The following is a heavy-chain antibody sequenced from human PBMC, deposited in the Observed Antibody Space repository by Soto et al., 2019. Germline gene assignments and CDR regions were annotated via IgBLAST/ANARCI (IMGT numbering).Heavy chain of an antibody. V-gene: IGHV3-30*18. CDR2: ISYDGSNK. CDR3: AKDRAYCGGDCYSYYYYGMDV. Sequence: QVQLVESGGGVVQPGRSLRLSCAASGFTFSSYGMHWVRQAPGKGLEWVAVISYDGSNKYYADSVKGRFTISRDNSKNTLYLRMNSLRAEDTAVYYCAKDRAYCGGDCYSYYYYGMDVWGQGTTVTVSS. CDR1: GFTFSSYG. D-gene: IGHD2-21*02. J-gene: IGHJ6*02.